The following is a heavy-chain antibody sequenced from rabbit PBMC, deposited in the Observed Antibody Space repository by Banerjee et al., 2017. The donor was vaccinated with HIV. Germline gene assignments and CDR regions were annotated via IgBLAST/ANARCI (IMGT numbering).Heavy chain of an antibody. V-gene: IGHV1S40*01. CDR1: GFTISRYY. D-gene: IGHD4-1*01. Sequence: QSLEESGGDLVKPGASLTLTCTASGFTISRYYMCWVRQAPGKGLEWIACINTSSGNTVYATWAKGRFTISRTSSTTVALQMTSLTAADTATYFCARDLAGVIGWNFDLWGQGTLVTVS. CDR3: ARDLAGVIGWNFDL. J-gene: IGHJ4*01. CDR2: INTSSGNT.